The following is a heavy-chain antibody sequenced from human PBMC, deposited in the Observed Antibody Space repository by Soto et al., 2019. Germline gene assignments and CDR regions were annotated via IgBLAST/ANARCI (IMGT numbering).Heavy chain of an antibody. CDR3: SRDRGAGGENY. D-gene: IGHD3-10*01. V-gene: IGHV1-69*08. J-gene: IGHJ4*02. Sequence: QVQLVQSGAEVKKPGSSVKVSCKASGGTFSSYTISWVRQAPGQGLEWMGRIIPILGIANYAQKFQGRVTITADKSASTAYMELSSLRSEDAAVNSCSRDRGAGGENYWGPGPLVTVSS. CDR2: IIPILGIA. CDR1: GGTFSSYT.